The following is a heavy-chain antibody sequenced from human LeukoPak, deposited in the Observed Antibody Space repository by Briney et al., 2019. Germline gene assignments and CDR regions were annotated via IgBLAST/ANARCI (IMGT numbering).Heavy chain of an antibody. CDR2: VSSNGAKT. J-gene: IGHJ4*02. D-gene: IGHD4-17*01. CDR1: GFTFSSYA. Sequence: GGSLRLSCAASGFTFSSYAITWVRQAPGKGLEWVSAVSSNGAKTYYADSVKGRFTISRDNYKNMVFLQMNSLRAEDTAVYYCVRGGGPDYGDYTFDYWGQGTLVTVSS. CDR3: VRGGGPDYGDYTFDY. V-gene: IGHV3-23*01.